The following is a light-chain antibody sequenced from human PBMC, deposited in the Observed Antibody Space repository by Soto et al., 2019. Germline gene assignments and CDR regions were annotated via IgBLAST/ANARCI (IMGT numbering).Light chain of an antibody. V-gene: IGKV3D-15*01. J-gene: IGKJ1*01. CDR3: QQFRNWPWT. Sequence: EIVLTQSPGTLSVSPGDRVTLSCRASQSISINLAWYQHKPGQAPRLLIHGASTRATGVPARISGSGSGTESTLTISSLQSEDFAVYYCQQFRNWPWTFGQGTKV. CDR2: GAS. CDR1: QSISIN.